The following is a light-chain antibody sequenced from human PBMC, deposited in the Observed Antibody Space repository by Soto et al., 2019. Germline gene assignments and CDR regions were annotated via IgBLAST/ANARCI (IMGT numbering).Light chain of an antibody. CDR1: QSVSSY. V-gene: IGKV3-11*01. Sequence: EIWLTQSPPILSLCPGVRATLACMASQSVSSYLAWDKHKPGQAPRLLIYDASTRATGIQARFSGSGSGTDFTLTISSLEPEDFAVYYCQQRSICPYTFGQGNKREIK. J-gene: IGKJ2*01. CDR2: DAS. CDR3: QQRSICPYT.